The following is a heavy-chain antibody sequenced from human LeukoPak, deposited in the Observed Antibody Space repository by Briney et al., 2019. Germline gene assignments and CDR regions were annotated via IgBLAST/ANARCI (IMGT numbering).Heavy chain of an antibody. Sequence: GGSLRLSCAASGFTFSNYWMHWVRQAPGKGLVWVSRIHSDGSSTTSADSVKGRFTISRDNAENTLYLQMNSLRAEDTAVYYCARDRGGYYYDSSGYYDYWGQGTLVTVSS. D-gene: IGHD3-22*01. CDR1: GFTFSNYW. CDR3: ARDRGGYYYDSSGYYDY. CDR2: IHSDGSST. V-gene: IGHV3-74*01. J-gene: IGHJ4*02.